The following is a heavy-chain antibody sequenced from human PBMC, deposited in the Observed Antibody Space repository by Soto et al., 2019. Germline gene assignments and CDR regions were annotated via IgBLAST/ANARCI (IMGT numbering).Heavy chain of an antibody. V-gene: IGHV4-39*01. CDR1: GGSISSSSYY. J-gene: IGHJ4*02. CDR3: ARHVSVSGYEAYFDQ. CDR2: IDYSGST. Sequence: QLLLQESGPGLVKPSETLSLTCTVSGGSISSSSYYWAWIRQPPGKGLEWIANIDYSGSTYYNPSLKSRVAISVDTSQNQFSVKLTSVTAADTAVYFCARHVSVSGYEAYFDQWGQGTLVTVSS. D-gene: IGHD5-12*01.